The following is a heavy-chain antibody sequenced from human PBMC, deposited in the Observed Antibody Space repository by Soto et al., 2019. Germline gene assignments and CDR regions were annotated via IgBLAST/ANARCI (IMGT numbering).Heavy chain of an antibody. CDR1: EFTFSNYG. J-gene: IGHJ6*02. D-gene: IGHD3-10*01. CDR3: ARDAEYSGNGMDF. CDR2: ILNDGSNR. Sequence: QVQLVESGGGVVQPGRSLRLSCAASEFTFSNYGMHWVRQAPGKGLEWVAVILNDGSNRYHADSVKDRFTSSRDNSKNTMHLQRNSLRAEDTAVYYCARDAEYSGNGMDFWGQGTTVTVS. V-gene: IGHV3-33*01.